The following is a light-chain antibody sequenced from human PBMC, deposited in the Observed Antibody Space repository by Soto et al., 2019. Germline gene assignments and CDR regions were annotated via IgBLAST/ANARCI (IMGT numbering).Light chain of an antibody. J-gene: IGLJ3*02. V-gene: IGLV2-11*01. CDR1: SGDIGAYNY. CDR2: DVN. CDR3: CSYAHTSRV. Sequence: QSVLTQPRSASGSPGQSVTFSCTGTSGDIGAYNYVSWYQFHPGKAPKMIIYDVNKRPSGVPDRFSGSKSGNTASLTISWLQAEDEADYYCCSYAHTSRVFGGGTQLTVL.